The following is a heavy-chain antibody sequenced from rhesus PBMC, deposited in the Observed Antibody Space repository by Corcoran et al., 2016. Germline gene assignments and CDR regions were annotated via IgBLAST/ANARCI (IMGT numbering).Heavy chain of an antibody. J-gene: IGHJ4*01. CDR1: GFTFGSYY. V-gene: IGHV3-8*01. CDR3: ARDLRRITGTTDFDY. Sequence: EVQLVESGGGLVQPGGSLRLSCTGSGFTFGSYYMYWVRQAPGKGLEWVSAIKTGGGSTWYTDSVKGRFTISKENAKTTLYLQMDSLRAEDTAVYYCARDLRRITGTTDFDYWGQGVLVTVSS. D-gene: IGHD1-26*01. CDR2: IKTGGGST.